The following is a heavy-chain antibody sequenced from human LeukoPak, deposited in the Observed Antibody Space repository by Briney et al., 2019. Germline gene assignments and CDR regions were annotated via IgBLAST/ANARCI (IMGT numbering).Heavy chain of an antibody. D-gene: IGHD6-19*01. CDR1: GFTFSSYW. Sequence: GGSLRLSCAASGFTFSSYWMSWVRQAPGKGLEWVANIKQDGSEKYYVDSAKGRFTISRDNAKDSLYLQMNSLRAEDTAVYYCARDREQWLVRRFDYWGQGTLVTVSS. V-gene: IGHV3-7*01. CDR3: ARDREQWLVRRFDY. J-gene: IGHJ4*02. CDR2: IKQDGSEK.